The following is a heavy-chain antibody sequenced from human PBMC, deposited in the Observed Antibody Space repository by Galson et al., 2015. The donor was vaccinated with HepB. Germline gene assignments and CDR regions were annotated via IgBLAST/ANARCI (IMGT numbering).Heavy chain of an antibody. J-gene: IGHJ3*01. Sequence: LRLSCAASGFTFSNYAMHWVRQAPGKGLEWVAVIWYDGSNKYYADSVKGRFTISRDNSKNTLYLQMNGLRAEDTAVYYCARGPSSGWYGDAFDVWGQGTLVTVSS. V-gene: IGHV3-33*01. CDR1: GFTFSNYA. D-gene: IGHD6-19*01. CDR2: IWYDGSNK. CDR3: ARGPSSGWYGDAFDV.